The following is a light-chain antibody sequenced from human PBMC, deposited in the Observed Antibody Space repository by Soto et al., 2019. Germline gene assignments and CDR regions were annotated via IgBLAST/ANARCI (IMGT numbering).Light chain of an antibody. CDR1: QSVSSN. J-gene: IGKJ2*01. CDR2: GAS. V-gene: IGKV3-15*01. CDR3: QQYNNWPYT. Sequence: EIVMTQSPATLSVSPGERAALSCRASQSVSSNFAWYQQKPGQAPRLLIYGASTRATGIPARFSGSGSGTDFTLTISSLQSEDFAVYYWQQYNNWPYTFGQETKLEIK.